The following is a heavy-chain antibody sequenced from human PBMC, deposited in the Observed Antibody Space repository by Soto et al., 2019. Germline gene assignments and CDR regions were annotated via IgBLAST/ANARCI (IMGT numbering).Heavy chain of an antibody. CDR3: ARGRVATIGKYYFDY. D-gene: IGHD5-12*01. CDR1: GGSFSGYY. CDR2: INHSGST. J-gene: IGHJ4*02. V-gene: IGHV4-34*01. Sequence: SSETLSLTCAVYGGSFSGYYWSWIRQPPGKGLEWIGEINHSGSTNYNPSLKSRVTISVDTSKNQFSLKLSSVTAADTAVYYCARGRVATIGKYYFDYWGQGTLVTVSS.